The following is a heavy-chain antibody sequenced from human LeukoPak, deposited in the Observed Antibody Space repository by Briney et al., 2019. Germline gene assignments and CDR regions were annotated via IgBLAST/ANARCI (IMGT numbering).Heavy chain of an antibody. Sequence: ASVKVSCKASGYTFTSYYMHWVRQAPGQGLEWMGIINPSGGSTSYAQKFQGRVTMTRDTSTTTVYMELSSLRSEDTAVYYCARSDQLGYFDYWGQGTLVTVSS. D-gene: IGHD3-16*01. CDR3: ARSDQLGYFDY. V-gene: IGHV1-46*01. CDR2: INPSGGST. J-gene: IGHJ4*02. CDR1: GYTFTSYY.